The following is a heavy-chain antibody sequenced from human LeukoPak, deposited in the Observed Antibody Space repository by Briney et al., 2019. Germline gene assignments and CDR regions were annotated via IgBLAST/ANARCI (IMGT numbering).Heavy chain of an antibody. CDR1: RYSFTSYW. D-gene: IGHD3-10*01. CDR2: IYPGDSET. CDR3: ARGSNYPKVYFDY. J-gene: IGHJ4*02. V-gene: IGHV5-51*01. Sequence: PGESLKISCKGSRYSFTSYWIGWVRQMPGKGLEWMGIIYPGDSETRYSPSFQGQVTISADKSITTAFLQWSSLRAEDTAVYYCARGSNYPKVYFDYWGQGTLVTVSS.